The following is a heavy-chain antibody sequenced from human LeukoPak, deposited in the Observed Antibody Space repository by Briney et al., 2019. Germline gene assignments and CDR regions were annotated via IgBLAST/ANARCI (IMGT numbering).Heavy chain of an antibody. CDR1: GFTFSSYG. CDR2: ISYDGSNK. D-gene: IGHD2-15*01. CDR3: AKVGDCSGGSCYSFDY. V-gene: IGHV3-30*18. Sequence: GGSLRLSCAASGFTFSSYGMHWVRQAPGKGLEWVAVISYDGSNKYYADSVKGRFTISRDNSKNTLYLQMNSLRAEDTAVYYCAKVGDCSGGSCYSFDYWGQGTLATVSS. J-gene: IGHJ4*02.